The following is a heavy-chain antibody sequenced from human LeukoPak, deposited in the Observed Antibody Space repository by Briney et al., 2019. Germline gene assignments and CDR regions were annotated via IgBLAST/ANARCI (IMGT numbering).Heavy chain of an antibody. J-gene: IGHJ4*02. CDR1: GFTFRSFY. Sequence: GGSLRLSCAASGFTFRSFYMSWVRQAPGKGLEWVAKVNEDGRQIYYADPVKGRFTISRDNAKNSVHLQMNNLRVEDTAVYYCAKDEVGGHFEYWGQGILVTVSS. CDR3: AKDEVGGHFEY. CDR2: VNEDGRQI. V-gene: IGHV3-7*01.